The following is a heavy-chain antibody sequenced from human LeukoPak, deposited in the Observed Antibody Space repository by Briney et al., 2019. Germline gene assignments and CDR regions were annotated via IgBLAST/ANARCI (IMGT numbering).Heavy chain of an antibody. J-gene: IGHJ4*02. CDR1: GFTFSSYA. V-gene: IGHV3-30-3*01. Sequence: GGSLRLSCAASGFTFSSYAMHWVRQAPGKGLEWVAVISYDGSNKYYADSVKGRFTISRDNSKNTLYLQMNSLRAEDTAVYYCARGIWVAVAGFDYWGRGTLVTVSS. D-gene: IGHD6-19*01. CDR3: ARGIWVAVAGFDY. CDR2: ISYDGSNK.